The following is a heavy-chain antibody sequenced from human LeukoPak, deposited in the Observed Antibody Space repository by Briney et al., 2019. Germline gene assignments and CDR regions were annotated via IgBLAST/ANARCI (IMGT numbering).Heavy chain of an antibody. CDR2: ITWNSGTI. CDR3: AKGVRITMVRGAFDI. CDR1: GFTFDDYA. D-gene: IGHD3-10*01. J-gene: IGHJ3*02. V-gene: IGHV3-9*01. Sequence: GGSLRLSCAASGFTFDDYAMHWVRQAPGKGLEWVSGITWNSGTIVYADSVKGRFTISRDNAKNSLYLQMNSLRAEDTALYYCAKGVRITMVRGAFDIWGQGTMVTVSS.